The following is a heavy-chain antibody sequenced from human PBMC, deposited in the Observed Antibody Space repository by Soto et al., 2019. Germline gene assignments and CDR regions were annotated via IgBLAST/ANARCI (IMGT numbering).Heavy chain of an antibody. CDR2: ISGSGGGT. J-gene: IGHJ4*02. CDR1: GFSFSSYA. Sequence: GSLRVSWAAPGFSFSSYAMSWVRQAPGKGLEWVSAISGSGGGTYYADSVKGRFTISRDNSKNTLYLQMNSLRAEDTAVYYCAKVHKPEYYYDNSGYYFDYWGQGTLVTVSS. CDR3: AKVHKPEYYYDNSGYYFDY. V-gene: IGHV3-23*01. D-gene: IGHD3-22*01.